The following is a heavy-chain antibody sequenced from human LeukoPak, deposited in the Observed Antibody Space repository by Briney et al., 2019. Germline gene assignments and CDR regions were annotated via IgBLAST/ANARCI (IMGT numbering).Heavy chain of an antibody. CDR2: IIPIFGTA. D-gene: IGHD6-6*01. CDR1: GGTFSSYA. J-gene: IGHJ4*02. CDR3: ATVPYSSSSGAFDY. Sequence: SVKVSCKASGGTFSSYAISWVRQAPGQGLEWMVGIIPIFGTANYAQKFQGRVTMTEDTSTDTAYMELSSLRSEDTAVYYCATVPYSSSSGAFDYWGQGTLVTVSS. V-gene: IGHV1-69*06.